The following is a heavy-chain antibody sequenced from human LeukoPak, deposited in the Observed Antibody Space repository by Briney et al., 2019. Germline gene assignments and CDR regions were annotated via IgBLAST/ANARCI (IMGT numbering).Heavy chain of an antibody. CDR2: ISSSSSYI. D-gene: IGHD3-10*01. CDR3: ATFGELWPVGDY. J-gene: IGHJ4*02. CDR1: GFTFSSYS. V-gene: IGHV3-21*01. Sequence: PGGSLRLSCAASGFTFSSYSMNWVRQAPGKGLEWVSSISSSSSYIYYADSVKGRFTISRDNAKNSLYLQMNSLRAEDTAVYYCATFGELWPVGDYWGQGALVTVSS.